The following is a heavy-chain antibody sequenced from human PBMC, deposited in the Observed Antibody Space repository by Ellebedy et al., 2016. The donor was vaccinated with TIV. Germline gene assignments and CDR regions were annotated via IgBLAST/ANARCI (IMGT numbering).Heavy chain of an antibody. CDR2: IHYRGST. CDR1: GGSISDGDYY. V-gene: IGHV4-39*07. Sequence: MPSETLSLTCTVSGGSISDGDYYWDWIRQSPGKVPEWIGSIHYRGSTYYNPSLKTRLTISLDTSKNQFSLNLSSVTAADTAVYYCARDPALPRGRFDPWGQGILVTVSS. J-gene: IGHJ5*02. CDR3: ARDPALPRGRFDP.